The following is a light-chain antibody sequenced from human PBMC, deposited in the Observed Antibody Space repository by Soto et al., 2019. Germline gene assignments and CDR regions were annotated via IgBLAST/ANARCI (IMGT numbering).Light chain of an antibody. V-gene: IGKV3-20*01. Sequence: EIVLTQSPGTLSLSPGERATLSCRASQSVSSSYLAWYQQKPGQAPRLLIYGASSRATGIPDRFSGSGSGTDFTLTISRLEPEDFAVDYCQQYGSSPPKTFGGGTKVEIK. CDR2: GAS. CDR1: QSVSSSY. J-gene: IGKJ4*01. CDR3: QQYGSSPPKT.